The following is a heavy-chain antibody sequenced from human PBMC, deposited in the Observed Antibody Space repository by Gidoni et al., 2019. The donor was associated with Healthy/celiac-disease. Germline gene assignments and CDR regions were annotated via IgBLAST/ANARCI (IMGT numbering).Heavy chain of an antibody. CDR3: AGLGASYYYYYGMDV. CDR1: RASIISSSYS. J-gene: IGHJ6*02. V-gene: IGHV4-39*01. CDR2: IYYSGST. Sequence: QLQLQESGPGLVKPSEPLSLTCTFSRASIISSSYSWGWIRHPPGKGLEWIGSIYYSGSTYYNPSIKSRVTISVDTSKNQFSLKLSSVTAADTAVYYCAGLGASYYYYYGMDVWGQGTTVTVSS.